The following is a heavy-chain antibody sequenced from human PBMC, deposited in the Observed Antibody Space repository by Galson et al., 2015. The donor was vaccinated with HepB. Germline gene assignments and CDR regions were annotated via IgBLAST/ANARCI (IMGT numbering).Heavy chain of an antibody. J-gene: IGHJ6*02. CDR2: ISTTSSLI. Sequence: SLRLSCAASGFVFSDYTMNWLRQSPTKGLEWIAYISTTSSLIKYADSVRGRFTISRDNARNSMELQMDSLKIDDTGLYYCARRRVVEVGGTPVFHGMDVWGRGTTVIVS. V-gene: IGHV3-11*06. CDR1: GFVFSDYT. CDR3: ARRRVVEVGGTPVFHGMDV. D-gene: IGHD2-15*01.